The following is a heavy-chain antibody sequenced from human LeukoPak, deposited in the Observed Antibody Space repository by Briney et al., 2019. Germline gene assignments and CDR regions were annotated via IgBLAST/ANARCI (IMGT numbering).Heavy chain of an antibody. CDR2: ISSSSSYI. V-gene: IGHV3-21*01. D-gene: IGHD4-11*01. CDR1: GFTFSSYS. Sequence: PGRSLRLSCAASGFTFSSYSVNWVRQAPGKGLEWVSSISSSSSYIYYGDSVKGRFTISRDNPRNSLFLQMNSLRAEDTAVYYCARGYSNYGYAFDIWGQGTMVTVSS. CDR3: ARGYSNYGYAFDI. J-gene: IGHJ3*02.